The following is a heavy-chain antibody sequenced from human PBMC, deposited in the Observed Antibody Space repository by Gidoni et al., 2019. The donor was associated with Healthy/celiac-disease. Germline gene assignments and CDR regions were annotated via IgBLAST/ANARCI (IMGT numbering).Heavy chain of an antibody. CDR2: ISSSSSTI. Sequence: EVQLVESGGGLVQPGGSLRLSCAASGFPFSSYSMNWVRQAPGKGLGWVSYISSSSSTIYYADSVKGRFTISRDNAKNSLYLQMNSLRDEDTAVYYCARDPYYYDKGENYWGQGTLVTVSS. J-gene: IGHJ4*02. CDR3: ARDPYYYDKGENY. D-gene: IGHD3-22*01. CDR1: GFPFSSYS. V-gene: IGHV3-48*02.